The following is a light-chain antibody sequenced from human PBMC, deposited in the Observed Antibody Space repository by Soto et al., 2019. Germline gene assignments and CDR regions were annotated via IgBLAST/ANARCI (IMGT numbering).Light chain of an antibody. CDR3: EQYESLTLT. CDR2: AAS. J-gene: IGKJ5*01. CDR1: QSISSY. V-gene: IGKV1-39*01. Sequence: DNQLPQPPSSLSASVGDRVTITCRASQSISSYLNRYQQKPGKAPKLLIYAASSLQSGVPSRFSGSGSGTDFTLTISSLQPEDFATYYCEQYESLTLTFGQGTRLEIK.